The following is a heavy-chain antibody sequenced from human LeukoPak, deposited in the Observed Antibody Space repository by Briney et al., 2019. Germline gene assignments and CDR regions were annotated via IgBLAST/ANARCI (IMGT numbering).Heavy chain of an antibody. CDR1: GYTFTSYA. CDR3: ARGGYSGYWGAAFDI. CDR2: INTNTGNP. J-gene: IGHJ3*02. D-gene: IGHD5-12*01. V-gene: IGHV7-4-1*02. Sequence: ASVKVSCTASGYTFTSYAMNWVRQAPGQGLEWMGWINTNTGNPTYAQGFTGRFVFSLDTSVSTAYLQISSLKAEDTAVYYCARGGYSGYWGAAFDIWGQGTMVTVSS.